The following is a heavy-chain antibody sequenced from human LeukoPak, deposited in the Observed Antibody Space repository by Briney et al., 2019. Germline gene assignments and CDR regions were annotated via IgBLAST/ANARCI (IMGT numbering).Heavy chain of an antibody. V-gene: IGHV4-59*01. D-gene: IGHD5-18*01. Sequence: PSETLSLTCTVSGGSISSYYWSWIRQPPGKGLEWIGYIYYSGSTNYNPSLKSRVTISVDTSKNQFSLKLSSVTAADTAVYYCAITLWLNYYYMDVWGKGTTVTVSS. CDR1: GGSISSYY. CDR3: AITLWLNYYYMDV. CDR2: IYYSGST. J-gene: IGHJ6*03.